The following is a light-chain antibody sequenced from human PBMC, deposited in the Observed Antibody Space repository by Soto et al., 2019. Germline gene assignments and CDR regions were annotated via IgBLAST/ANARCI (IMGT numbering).Light chain of an antibody. Sequence: EIVLTQSPGTLSVSLGDRATLSCRASQIISSSYLAWYQQKPGQAPRLLLYGASNRATGIADRFSGSGSGTDFTLTISRLEPQDVAVYYCQQYGRSPPWTFGQGTKVEIK. V-gene: IGKV3-20*01. CDR1: QIISSSY. CDR2: GAS. CDR3: QQYGRSPPWT. J-gene: IGKJ1*01.